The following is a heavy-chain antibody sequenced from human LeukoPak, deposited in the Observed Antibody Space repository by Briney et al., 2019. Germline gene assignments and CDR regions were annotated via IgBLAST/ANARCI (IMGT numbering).Heavy chain of an antibody. V-gene: IGHV4-39*07. CDR1: GGSISTSNYY. D-gene: IGHD6-13*01. J-gene: IGHJ5*02. CDR3: ARDTASLYGWFDP. Sequence: PSETLSLTCTVSGGSISTSNYYWGWIRQPPGKGLEWIGTVFYTGTTYYNPSLKSRVTISVATSRNQFSLHLSSVTAADTALYYCARDTASLYGWFDPWGQGTLVTVSS. CDR2: VFYTGTT.